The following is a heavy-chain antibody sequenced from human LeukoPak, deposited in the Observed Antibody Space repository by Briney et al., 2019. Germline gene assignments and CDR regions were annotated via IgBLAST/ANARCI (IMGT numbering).Heavy chain of an antibody. V-gene: IGHV3-48*03. Sequence: GGSLRLSCAASGFTFNSYEMIWVRQAPGKGLEWLSFIDSPSSSIKYADSVKGQFTISRDNSKNTVSLQMNSLRAEDTAVYYCAKDDAWGRFQHWGQGTLVTVSS. J-gene: IGHJ1*01. CDR2: IDSPSSSI. CDR1: GFTFNSYE. D-gene: IGHD3-16*01. CDR3: AKDDAWGRFQH.